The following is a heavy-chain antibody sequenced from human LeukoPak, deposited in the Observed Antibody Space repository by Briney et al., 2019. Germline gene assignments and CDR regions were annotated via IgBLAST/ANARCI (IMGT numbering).Heavy chain of an antibody. J-gene: IGHJ5*02. CDR2: MNPNSGNT. CDR3: ARGLGVATPYNWFDP. V-gene: IGHV1-8*03. D-gene: IGHD2-8*01. CDR1: GYTFTSYD. Sequence: ASVKVSCKASGYTFTSYDINWVRQATGQGLEWMGWMNPNSGNTGYAQKFQGRVTITRNTSISTAYMELSSLRSEDTAVYYCARGLGVATPYNWFDPWGQGTLVTVSS.